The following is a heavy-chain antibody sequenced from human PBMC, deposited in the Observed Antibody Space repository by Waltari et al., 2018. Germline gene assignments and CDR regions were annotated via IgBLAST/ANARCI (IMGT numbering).Heavy chain of an antibody. CDR2: IRADVDYT. CDR3: STYTDVTFGDH. CDR1: GFTFSSSW. J-gene: IGHJ4*02. V-gene: IGHV3-74*01. Sequence: EVQLVESGGGLVKPGGYLRLSCAVSGFTFSSSWMHWVRQAPGKGLVWVSRIRADVDYTGYADSVKGRFTISRDNAKSTLYLQMNSLTAEDTAIYYCSTYTDVTFGDHWGQGALVTVSS. D-gene: IGHD3-10*01.